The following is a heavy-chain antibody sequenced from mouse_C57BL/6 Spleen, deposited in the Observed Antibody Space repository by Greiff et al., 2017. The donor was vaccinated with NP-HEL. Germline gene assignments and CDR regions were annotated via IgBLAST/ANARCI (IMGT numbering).Heavy chain of an antibody. D-gene: IGHD1-1*01. V-gene: IGHV1-19*01. J-gene: IGHJ3*01. CDR1: GYTFTDYY. CDR3: ARGPYYGSSYVAWFAY. CDR2: INPYNGGT. Sequence: EVQLQQSGPVLVKPGASVKMSCKASGYTFTDYYMNWVKQSHGKSLEWIGVINPYNGGTSYNQKFKGKATLTVDKSSSTAYMELNSLTSEDSAVYYCARGPYYGSSYVAWFAYWGQGTLVTVSA.